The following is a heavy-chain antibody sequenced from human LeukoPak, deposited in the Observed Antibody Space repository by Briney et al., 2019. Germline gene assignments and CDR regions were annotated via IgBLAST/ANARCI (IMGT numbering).Heavy chain of an antibody. CDR1: GSTFTSYY. CDR3: AREGTRGSQGAAFDI. J-gene: IGHJ3*02. D-gene: IGHD3-16*01. V-gene: IGHV1-46*01. CDR2: INPSGGNT. Sequence: ASVKVSCKASGSTFTSYYIHWVRQAPGQGLEWMGIINPSGGNTGYARKFQGRVTMTRDMSTNTVYMELSSLRSEDTAVYYCAREGTRGSQGAAFDIWGQGTMVTVSS.